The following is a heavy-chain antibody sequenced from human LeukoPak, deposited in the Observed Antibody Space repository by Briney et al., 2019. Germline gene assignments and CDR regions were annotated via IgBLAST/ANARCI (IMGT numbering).Heavy chain of an antibody. CDR1: GGSFSGYY. CDR2: IYHSGST. Sequence: SETLSLTCAVYGGSFSGYYWGWIRQPPGKGLEWIGSIYHSGSTYYNPSLRSRVTISVDTSKNQFSLKLSSVTAADTAVYYCASNLVTGYYYYMDVWGKGTTVTVSS. J-gene: IGHJ6*03. CDR3: ASNLVTGYYYYMDV. D-gene: IGHD5-18*01. V-gene: IGHV4-38-2*01.